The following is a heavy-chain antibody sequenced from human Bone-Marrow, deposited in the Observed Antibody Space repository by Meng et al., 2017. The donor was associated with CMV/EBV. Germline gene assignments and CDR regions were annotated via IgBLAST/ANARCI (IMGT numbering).Heavy chain of an antibody. CDR3: AKDKQWLVGGYYFDY. CDR2: ISWNSGSI. V-gene: IGHV3-9*01. CDR1: GFTFDDYA. J-gene: IGHJ4*02. Sequence: GGSLRLSCAASGFTFDDYAMHWVRQAPGKGLEWVSGISWNSGSIGYADSVKGRFTISRDNAKNSLYLQMNSLRAEDTALYYCAKDKQWLVGGYYFDYWGQGTLVTVSS. D-gene: IGHD6-19*01.